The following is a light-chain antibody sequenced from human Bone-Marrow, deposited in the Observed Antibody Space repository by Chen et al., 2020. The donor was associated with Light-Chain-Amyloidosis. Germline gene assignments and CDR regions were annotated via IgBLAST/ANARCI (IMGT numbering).Light chain of an antibody. CDR3: QSADSSGAYEVI. CDR2: RDT. CDR1: DLPTKY. V-gene: IGLV3-25*03. Sequence: SYELTQPPSVSVSPGQTARITCSGDDLPTKYAYWYQQKPGPAPVLVIHRDTERPSGISERFSGSSSATTATLTISGVQAEDEADSHCQSADSSGAYEVIFGGGTKLTVL. J-gene: IGLJ2*01.